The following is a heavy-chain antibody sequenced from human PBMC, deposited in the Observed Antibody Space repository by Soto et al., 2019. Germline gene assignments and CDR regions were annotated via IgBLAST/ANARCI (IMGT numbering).Heavy chain of an antibody. D-gene: IGHD6-13*01. V-gene: IGHV3-33*01. J-gene: IGHJ4*02. CDR1: GFTFSSYG. CDR2: IWYDGSNK. Sequence: PWGSLRLSCAASGFTFSSYGMHWVRQAPGKGLEWVAVIWYDGSNKYYADSVKGRFTISRDNSKNTLYLQMNSLRAEDTAVYYCARDPSSSSWDIDYWGQGTLVTVSS. CDR3: ARDPSSSSWDIDY.